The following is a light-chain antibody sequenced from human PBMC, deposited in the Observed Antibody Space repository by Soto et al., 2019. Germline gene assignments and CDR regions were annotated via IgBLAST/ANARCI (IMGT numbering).Light chain of an antibody. Sequence: DIQMTQSPSSLSASVGDRVTITCRASQSISSYLNWYQQKPGKAPKLLIYAASSLQSGVPSRFSGSGSGTDFTLTISSLQPEDFAIYYCQQSYSTPRTFGQGTKVEIK. CDR2: AAS. CDR3: QQSYSTPRT. J-gene: IGKJ1*01. CDR1: QSISSY. V-gene: IGKV1-39*01.